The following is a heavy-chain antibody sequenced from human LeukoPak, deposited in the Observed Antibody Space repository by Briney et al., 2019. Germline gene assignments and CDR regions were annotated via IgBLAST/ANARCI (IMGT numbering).Heavy chain of an antibody. CDR3: ARRRRIVGATPGAFDI. V-gene: IGHV4-39*07. Sequence: SETLSLTCTVSGGSISSSSYYWGWIRQPPGKGLEWIGEINHSGSTNYNPSLKSRVTISVDTSKNQFSLKLSSVTAADTAVYYCARRRRIVGATPGAFDIWGQGTMVTPSA. J-gene: IGHJ3*02. D-gene: IGHD1-26*01. CDR2: INHSGST. CDR1: GGSISSSSYY.